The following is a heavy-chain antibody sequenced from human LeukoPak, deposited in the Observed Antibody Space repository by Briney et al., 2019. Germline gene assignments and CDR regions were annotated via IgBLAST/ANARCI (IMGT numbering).Heavy chain of an antibody. CDR2: ISYDGSNK. CDR1: GFTFSSYA. D-gene: IGHD6-19*01. CDR3: AREFGVAGTWAFDI. J-gene: IGHJ3*02. V-gene: IGHV3-30-3*01. Sequence: GGSLRLSCAASGFTFSSYAMSWVRQAPGKGLEWVAVISYDGSNKYYADSVKGRFTISRDNSKNTLYLQMNSLRAEDTAVYYCAREFGVAGTWAFDIWGQGTMVTVSS.